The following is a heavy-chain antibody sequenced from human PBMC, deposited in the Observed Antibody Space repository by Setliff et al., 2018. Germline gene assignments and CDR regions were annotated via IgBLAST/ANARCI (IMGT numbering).Heavy chain of an antibody. V-gene: IGHV1-18*01. CDR2: INNYNFNT. CDR3: ARINFYVSSGYYYAPEL. J-gene: IGHJ4*02. CDR1: GFTFTDYG. D-gene: IGHD3-22*01. Sequence: ASVKVSCKSSGFTFTDYGITWVRQVPGQGLEWMGWINNYNFNTQYAQKFQGRVTVTTDTSTTTAYMELRSLRADDTAVYYCARINFYVSSGYYYAPELWGQGTAVTV.